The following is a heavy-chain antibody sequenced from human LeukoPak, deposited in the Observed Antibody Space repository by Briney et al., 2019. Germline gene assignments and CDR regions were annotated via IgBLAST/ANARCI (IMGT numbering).Heavy chain of an antibody. V-gene: IGHV3-30*02. J-gene: IGHJ4*02. Sequence: PGGSLRLSCAASGFTFSSYGMHWVRQAPGKGLEWVAFIRYDGSNKYYADSVKGRFTISRDNSKNTLYLQMNSLRAEDTALYYCAKDTGYSSGVIDYWGQGTLVTVSS. CDR1: GFTFSSYG. D-gene: IGHD6-19*01. CDR3: AKDTGYSSGVIDY. CDR2: IRYDGSNK.